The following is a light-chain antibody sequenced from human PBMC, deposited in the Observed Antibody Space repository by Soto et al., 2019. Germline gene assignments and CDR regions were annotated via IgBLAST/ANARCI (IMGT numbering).Light chain of an antibody. CDR3: CSYAGSSTV. CDR2: EGS. J-gene: IGLJ7*01. Sequence: QSALTQPASVSGSPGQSITISCTGTRSDVGSYNLVSWYQQNPGKAPKLMIYEGSKRPSGVSNRFSGSKSGNTASLTISGLQAEDEADYYCCSYAGSSTVFGGGTQRTVL. CDR1: RSDVGSYNL. V-gene: IGLV2-23*01.